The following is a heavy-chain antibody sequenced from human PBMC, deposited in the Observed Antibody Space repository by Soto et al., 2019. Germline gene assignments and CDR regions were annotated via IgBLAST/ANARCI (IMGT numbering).Heavy chain of an antibody. V-gene: IGHV3-30*18. Sequence: QVQLVESGGGVVQPGRSLRLSCVASGFTFSSYGMHWVRQAPGKGLEWVAIISYDGSNTYYADSVKGRFTISRDNSKKTLYLQMNSLRAEDMSVYYCAKEGGLSGSYYISSSYYFDYWGQGTLVTVSS. D-gene: IGHD1-26*01. J-gene: IGHJ4*02. CDR1: GFTFSSYG. CDR2: ISYDGSNT. CDR3: AKEGGLSGSYYISSSYYFDY.